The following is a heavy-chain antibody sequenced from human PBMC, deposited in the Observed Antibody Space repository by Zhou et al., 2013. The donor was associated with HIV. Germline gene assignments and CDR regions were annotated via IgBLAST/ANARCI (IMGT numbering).Heavy chain of an antibody. CDR3: TRGNKYSSGWYFRGVIWFDP. CDR2: IIPATGDT. CDR1: GYTFSAYY. V-gene: IGHV1-2*02. Sequence: QGHLVQSGAEVKNPGASVKVSCKASGYTFSAYYMHWVRQAPGQGLEYLGWIIPATGDTRYAQNFQGRVTMTRDTSINTVYMELNRVKSDDTAVYYCTRGNKYSSGWYFRGVIWFDPWGQGTLVTVSS. D-gene: IGHD6-19*01. J-gene: IGHJ5*02.